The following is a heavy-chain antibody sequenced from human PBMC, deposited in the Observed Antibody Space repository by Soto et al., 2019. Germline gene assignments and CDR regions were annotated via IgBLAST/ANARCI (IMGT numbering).Heavy chain of an antibody. J-gene: IGHJ1*01. CDR3: ARAYCSGRSCSGPY. D-gene: IGHD2-15*01. Sequence: TCNVPGGSISSYYWSWIRQPPGKGLEWIGYIYYSGSTNYNPSLKSRVTISVDTSKNQFSLKLSSVTAADTAVYYCARAYCSGRSCSGPYWGQGTLVTGSS. V-gene: IGHV4-59*01. CDR2: IYYSGST. CDR1: GGSISSYY.